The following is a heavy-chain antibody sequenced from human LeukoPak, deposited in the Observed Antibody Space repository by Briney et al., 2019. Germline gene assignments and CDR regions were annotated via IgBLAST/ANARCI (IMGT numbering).Heavy chain of an antibody. CDR1: GFTFSSYA. Sequence: GGSLRLSCAASGFTFSSYAMSWVRQAPGKGLEWVSVISGNGGSTSYADSVKGRFTISRDDSKDTLYLQMNGLRAGDTATYYCAKHGYSSGWPQVPSQHWGQGTLVTVSS. CDR3: AKHGYSSGWPQVPSQH. CDR2: ISGNGGST. D-gene: IGHD6-19*01. V-gene: IGHV3-23*01. J-gene: IGHJ1*01.